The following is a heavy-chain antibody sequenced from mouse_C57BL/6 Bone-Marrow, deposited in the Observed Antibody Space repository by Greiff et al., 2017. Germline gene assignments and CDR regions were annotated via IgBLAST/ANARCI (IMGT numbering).Heavy chain of an antibody. D-gene: IGHD4-1*01. J-gene: IGHJ3*01. CDR2: IRLKSDNYAT. CDR1: GFTFSNYW. V-gene: IGHV6-3*01. CDR3: TIPGTWFAY. Sequence: EVKVVESGGGLVQPGGSMKLSCVASGFTFSNYWMNWVRQSPEKGLEWVAQIRLKSDNYATHYAESVKGRFTISRDDSKSSVYLQMNNLRAEDTGMYYCTIPGTWFAYWGQGTLVTVSA.